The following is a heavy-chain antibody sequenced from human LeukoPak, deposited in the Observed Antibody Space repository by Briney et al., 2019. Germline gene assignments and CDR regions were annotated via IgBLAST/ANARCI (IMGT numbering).Heavy chain of an antibody. CDR3: ARGRYSSSSGLVWFDP. CDR2: INHSGST. CDR1: GGSISSHY. V-gene: IGHV4-34*01. J-gene: IGHJ5*02. Sequence: SETLSLTCTVSGGSISSHYWSWIRQPPGKGLEWIGEINHSGSTNYNPSLKSRVTISVDTSKNQFSLKLSSVTAADTAVYYCARGRYSSSSGLVWFDPWGQGTLVTVSS. D-gene: IGHD6-6*01.